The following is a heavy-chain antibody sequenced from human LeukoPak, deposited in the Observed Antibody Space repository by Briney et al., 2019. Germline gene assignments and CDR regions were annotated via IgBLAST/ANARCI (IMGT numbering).Heavy chain of an antibody. CDR1: G. J-gene: IGHJ6*02. CDR3: ARDSPTIFGSYGMDV. V-gene: IGHV1-18*01. Sequence: GISXVXQAXXXXLXWXGXXSAYNGNTNYAQKLQDRVTMTTDTSTSTAYMELRSLRSDDTAVYYCARDSPTIFGSYGMDVWGQGTTVTVSS. CDR2: XSAYNGNT. D-gene: IGHD3-3*01.